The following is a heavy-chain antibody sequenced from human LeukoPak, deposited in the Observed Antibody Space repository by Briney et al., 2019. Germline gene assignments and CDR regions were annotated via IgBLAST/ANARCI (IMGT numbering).Heavy chain of an antibody. V-gene: IGHV4-59*11. CDR2: IYYSGST. CDR1: GGSISSHY. J-gene: IGHJ4*02. CDR3: ARSFGSYLDY. D-gene: IGHD3-10*01. Sequence: SETLSLTCTVSGGSISSHYWSWIRQPPGKGLEWIGYIYYSGSTNYNPSLKSRVTISVDTSKNQFSLKLSSVTAADTAVYYCARSFGSYLDYWGQGTLVTVSS.